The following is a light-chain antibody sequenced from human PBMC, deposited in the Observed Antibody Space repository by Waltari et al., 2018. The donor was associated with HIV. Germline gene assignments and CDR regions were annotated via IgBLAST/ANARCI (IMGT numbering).Light chain of an antibody. CDR1: QSVSSN. CDR2: GAS. V-gene: IGKV3-15*01. Sequence: EIVMTQSPATLSVSPGERATLSCRASQSVSSNLAWYQQKPGQPPRLLIYGASTRATGIPARFSGSGSGTEFILTVSSLQSEDFAVYYCQQYGSSPLTFGGGTKVEIK. CDR3: QQYGSSPLT. J-gene: IGKJ4*01.